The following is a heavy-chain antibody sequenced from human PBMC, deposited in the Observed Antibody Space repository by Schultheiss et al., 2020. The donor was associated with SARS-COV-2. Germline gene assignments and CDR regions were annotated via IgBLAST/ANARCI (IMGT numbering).Heavy chain of an antibody. Sequence: GESLKISCAASGFTFSSYAMSWVRQAPGKGLEWVSAISGSGGSTYYADSVKGRFTISRDNSKNTLYLQMNSLRAEDTAVYYCAKGRGDTAMVLVGWGQGTLVTVSS. D-gene: IGHD5-18*01. V-gene: IGHV3-23*01. CDR3: AKGRGDTAMVLVG. CDR2: ISGSGGST. J-gene: IGHJ4*02. CDR1: GFTFSSYA.